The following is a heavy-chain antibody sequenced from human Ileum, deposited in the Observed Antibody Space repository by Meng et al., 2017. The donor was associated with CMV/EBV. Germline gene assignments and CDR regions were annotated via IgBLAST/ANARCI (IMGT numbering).Heavy chain of an antibody. CDR3: AKDQGFSAASG. J-gene: IGHJ4*02. CDR2: ISGSDITT. CDR1: GFTFSNYA. V-gene: IGHV3-23*01. D-gene: IGHD6-13*01. Sequence: LSCAASGFTFSNYAMSWVRQAPGKGLEWVSSISGSDITTYYADSVKGRFTISRDNSRDTLYLDMNSLRAEDTALYYCAKDQGFSAASGGDQGTLVTVSS.